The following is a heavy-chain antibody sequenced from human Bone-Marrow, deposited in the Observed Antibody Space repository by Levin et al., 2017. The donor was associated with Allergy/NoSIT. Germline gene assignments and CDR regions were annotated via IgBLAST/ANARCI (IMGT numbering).Heavy chain of an antibody. CDR2: IYYSGSA. CDR3: ARDNVEDFWSGYFTWFDP. V-gene: IGHV4-61*01. Sequence: PSETLSLTCTVSGGSVDHINHYWSWIRQPPGKGLEWIGYIYYSGSADYNPSFKSRVSMSVDTSKNQFSLRLTSVTAADTAVYYCARDNVEDFWSGYFTWFDPWGPGIMVAVSS. D-gene: IGHD3-3*01. CDR1: GGSVDHINHY. J-gene: IGHJ5*02.